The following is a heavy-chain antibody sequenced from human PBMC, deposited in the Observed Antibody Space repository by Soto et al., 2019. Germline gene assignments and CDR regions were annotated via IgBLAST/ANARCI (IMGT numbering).Heavy chain of an antibody. CDR2: IYYSGNT. CDR3: ARVPVDTYMIYWSDP. CDR1: GDSVNSGNYY. Sequence: SETLSLTCPVSGDSVNSGNYYWTWMRQPPGKGLEWIGHIYYSGNTNYSPSLKSRITISLDTTNNQFSLNLNSVTAADTAVYYCARVPVDTYMIYWSDPWGQGTLVTVSS. J-gene: IGHJ5*01. V-gene: IGHV4-61*01. D-gene: IGHD3-16*01.